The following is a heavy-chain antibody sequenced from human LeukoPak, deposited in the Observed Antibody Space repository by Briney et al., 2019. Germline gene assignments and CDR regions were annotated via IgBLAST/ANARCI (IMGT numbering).Heavy chain of an antibody. D-gene: IGHD3-22*01. CDR1: GGSISGYY. CDR2: IYTSGNT. CDR3: ARDRSYDTRIVYF. J-gene: IGHJ4*02. V-gene: IGHV4-4*07. Sequence: SETLSLTCTVSGGSISGYYWSWIRQPAGKGLEWIGRIYTSGNTNYTPSLKSRVTMSVDTSKNQFSLKLSSVTAADTAVYYCARDRSYDTRIVYFWGQGTLVTVSS.